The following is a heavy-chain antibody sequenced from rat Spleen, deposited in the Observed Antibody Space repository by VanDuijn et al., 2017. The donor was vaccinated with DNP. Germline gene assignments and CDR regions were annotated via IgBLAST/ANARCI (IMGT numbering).Heavy chain of an antibody. CDR1: GFTFSNFG. CDR2: ITTGGGNT. CDR3: TRGVYYGSSWAFDY. V-gene: IGHV5-25*01. D-gene: IGHD1-6*01. J-gene: IGHJ2*01. Sequence: EVRLVESGGGLVQPGRSMKLSCAASGFTFSNFGMTWVRQAPTVGPEWVASITTGGGNTYSPDSVKGRFTISRDTAKSSLYLQMNSLKSEDTATYYCTRGVYYGSSWAFDYWGHGVMVTVSS.